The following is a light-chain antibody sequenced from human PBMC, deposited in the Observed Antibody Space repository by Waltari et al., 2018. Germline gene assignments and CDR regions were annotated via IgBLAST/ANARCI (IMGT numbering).Light chain of an antibody. CDR3: SSYAGGNNLV. V-gene: IGLV2-8*01. CDR2: EVS. J-gene: IGLJ3*02. CDR1: SSDAGRHNS. Sequence: QSALTQPPPASGSPAPSVPISCTGPSSDAGRHNSFPWDQQPPGKAPQVMIYEVSKRPSGVPDRFSGSKSGNTASLTVSGLQADDEADYYCSSYAGGNNLVFGGGTKLTVL.